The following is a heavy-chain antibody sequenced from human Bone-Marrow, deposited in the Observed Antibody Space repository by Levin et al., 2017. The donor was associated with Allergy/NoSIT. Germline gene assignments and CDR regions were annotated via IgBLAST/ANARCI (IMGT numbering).Heavy chain of an antibody. J-gene: IGHJ4*02. CDR2: LPPPLFFP. CDR1: GYTLTAYY. CDR3: ARDQAIYGSGSPDY. Sequence: ASFKVSCKASGYTLTAYYIHWVRQAPGQWFVWCVFLPPPLFFPPSSPPFPCRVTMTRDTSISTVYMEVSRLKSDDTAVYYCARDQAIYGSGSPDYWGQGTLVTVS. V-gene: IGHV1-2*07. D-gene: IGHD3-10*01.